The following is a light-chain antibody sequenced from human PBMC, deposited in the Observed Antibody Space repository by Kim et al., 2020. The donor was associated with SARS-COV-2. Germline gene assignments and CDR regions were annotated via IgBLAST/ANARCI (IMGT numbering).Light chain of an antibody. J-gene: IGKJ4*01. Sequence: EIVMTQSPATVSVSPGERVTLSCRASRYVGNDLAWYQQTPGQAPRPLITDASTRATGIPARFSGSGSGTDFTLTISNLQSEDFAVYYCQQYNSWLSFGGGTKVDIK. V-gene: IGKV3-15*01. CDR2: DAS. CDR3: QQYNSWLS. CDR1: RYVGND.